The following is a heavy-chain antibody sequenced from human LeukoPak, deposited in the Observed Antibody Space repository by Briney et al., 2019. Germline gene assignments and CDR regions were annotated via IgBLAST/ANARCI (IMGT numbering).Heavy chain of an antibody. J-gene: IGHJ4*02. D-gene: IGHD3-22*01. CDR2: IIPIFGTA. CDR1: GGTFSSYA. V-gene: IGHV1-69*05. Sequence: SVKVSCKASGGTFSSYAISWVRQAPGQGLEWRGGIIPIFGTANYAQKFQGRVTITTDESTSTAYMELSSLRSEDTAVYYCARAPYYYDSSGYYYFDYWGQGTLVTVSS. CDR3: ARAPYYYDSSGYYYFDY.